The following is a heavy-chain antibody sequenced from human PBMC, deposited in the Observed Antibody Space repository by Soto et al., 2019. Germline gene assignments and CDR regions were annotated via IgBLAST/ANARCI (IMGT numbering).Heavy chain of an antibody. CDR2: IIPIFGTA. V-gene: IGHV1-69*13. J-gene: IGHJ4*02. D-gene: IGHD5-18*01. CDR3: AIRCIQLVTHLYYFDC. Sequence: SVKVSCPASGGTFSSYAISWLRRAPGQGLEWMGGIIPIFGTANYAQKFQGRVTITADESTSTAYMELSSLRSEDTAVYYCAIRCIQLVTHLYYFDCSSQGT. CDR1: GGTFSSYA.